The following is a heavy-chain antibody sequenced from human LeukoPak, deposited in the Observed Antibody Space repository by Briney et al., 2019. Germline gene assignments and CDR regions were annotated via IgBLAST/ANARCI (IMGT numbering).Heavy chain of an antibody. CDR1: GFTFSRYW. CDR2: IKEDESEK. CDR3: ARGWAHYDY. D-gene: IGHD5-24*01. V-gene: IGHV3-7*01. Sequence: PRGSLRLSCAVSGFTFSRYWMSWVRQAPWKGLEWVAKIKEDESEKNYVDSVKGRFTISRDNAKNLVYLQMNSLRAEDTAVYFCARGWAHYDYWGQGILVTVSS. J-gene: IGHJ4*02.